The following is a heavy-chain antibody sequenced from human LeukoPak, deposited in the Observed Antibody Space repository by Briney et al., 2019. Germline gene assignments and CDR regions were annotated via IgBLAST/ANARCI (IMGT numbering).Heavy chain of an antibody. V-gene: IGHV1-46*01. J-gene: IGHJ4*02. Sequence: GASVKVSCKASGYTFTSYYMHWVRQAPGQGLEWMGIINPSGGSKSYAQKFQGRVTMTRDTSTSTVYMELSSLRSEDTAVYYCARTSEGYSSSSPLDYWGQGTLVTVSS. D-gene: IGHD6-6*01. CDR1: GYTFTSYY. CDR3: ARTSEGYSSSSPLDY. CDR2: INPSGGSK.